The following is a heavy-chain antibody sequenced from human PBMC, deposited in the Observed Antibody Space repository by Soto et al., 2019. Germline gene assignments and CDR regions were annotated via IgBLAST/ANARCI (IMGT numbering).Heavy chain of an antibody. CDR2: IIPIFGTA. CDR1: GGTFSSYA. Sequence: SVKVSCKASGGTFSSYAISWVRQAPGQGLEWMGGIIPIFGTANYAQKFQGRVTITADESMSTAYMELSSLRSEETAVYYCARAEIGVVTAIPPFDPWGQGTLVTVSS. V-gene: IGHV1-69*13. D-gene: IGHD2-21*02. CDR3: ARAEIGVVTAIPPFDP. J-gene: IGHJ5*02.